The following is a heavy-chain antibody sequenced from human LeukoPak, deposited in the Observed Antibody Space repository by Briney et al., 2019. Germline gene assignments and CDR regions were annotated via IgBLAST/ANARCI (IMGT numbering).Heavy chain of an antibody. D-gene: IGHD3-9*01. V-gene: IGHV4-59*01. Sequence: SETLSLTCTVSGGSISSYFWSWIRQPPGKGLEWIAYISYSGSTNYNPSLKSRVTISADTSNNQFSLRLSSVTAADTAVYYCARRYLGGPFDFWGQGTLVTVSS. J-gene: IGHJ4*02. CDR1: GGSISSYF. CDR2: ISYSGST. CDR3: ARRYLGGPFDF.